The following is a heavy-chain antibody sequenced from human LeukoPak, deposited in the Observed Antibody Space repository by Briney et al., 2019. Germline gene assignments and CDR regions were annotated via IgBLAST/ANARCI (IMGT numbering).Heavy chain of an antibody. D-gene: IGHD3-9*01. Sequence: GGSLRLSCAASGFTFSSYSMNWVRQAPGKGLEWVSSISSSSYIYYADSVKGRFTISRDNAKNSLYLQMNSLRAEDTAVYYCARDLKDDILTGYYSGWGQGTLVTVSS. V-gene: IGHV3-21*01. CDR1: GFTFSSYS. CDR2: ISSSSYI. CDR3: ARDLKDDILTGYYSG. J-gene: IGHJ4*02.